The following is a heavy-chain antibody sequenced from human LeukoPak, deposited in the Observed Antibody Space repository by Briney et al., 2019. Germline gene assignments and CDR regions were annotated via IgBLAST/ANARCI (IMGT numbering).Heavy chain of an antibody. CDR1: GDSVSSNSAA. Sequence: SQTLSLTCAISGDSVSSNSAAWNWIRQSPSRGLEWLGRTYYRSKWNNDYAVSVKSRITINPNTSKNQFSLQLSSVTPEDTAVYYCAREDCSGGSCLGYFDYWGQGTLVTVSP. D-gene: IGHD2-15*01. V-gene: IGHV6-1*01. CDR3: AREDCSGGSCLGYFDY. J-gene: IGHJ4*02. CDR2: TYYRSKWNN.